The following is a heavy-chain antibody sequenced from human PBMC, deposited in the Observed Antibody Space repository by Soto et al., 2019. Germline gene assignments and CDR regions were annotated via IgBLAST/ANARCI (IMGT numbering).Heavy chain of an antibody. CDR3: ARDVLLWFGELLYRGYFDY. CDR2: LSYDGSNK. J-gene: IGHJ4*02. D-gene: IGHD3-10*01. V-gene: IGHV3-30-3*01. CDR1: GFTFSCYA. Sequence: GGSLRLSCAASGFTFSCYAMHWVPQAPGKGLECVAVLSYDGSNKYYADSVKGRFTISRDNSKNTLYLQMNSLRAEDTAVYYCARDVLLWFGELLYRGYFDYWGQGTLVTVSS.